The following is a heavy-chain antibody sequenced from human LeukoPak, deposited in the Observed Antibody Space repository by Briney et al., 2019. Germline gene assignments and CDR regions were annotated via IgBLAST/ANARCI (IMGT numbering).Heavy chain of an antibody. J-gene: IGHJ6*02. Sequence: SETLSLTCAVYGGSFSGYYWSWIRQPPGKGLEWIGEINHSGSTNYNPSLKSRVTISVDTSKNQFSLKLSSVTAADTAVYYCARASYGHYGMDVWGQGTTVTVSS. D-gene: IGHD3-10*01. CDR2: INHSGST. V-gene: IGHV4-34*01. CDR3: ARASYGHYGMDV. CDR1: GGSFSGYY.